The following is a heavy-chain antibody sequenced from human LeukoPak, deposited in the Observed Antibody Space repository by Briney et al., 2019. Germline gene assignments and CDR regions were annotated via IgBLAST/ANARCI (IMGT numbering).Heavy chain of an antibody. J-gene: IGHJ4*02. CDR2: ITSDGSTT. CDR3: ATERAGRDGYIVFDY. Sequence: GGSLRLSCAASGFTFSSYWMHWVRQAPGKGLVWVSRITSDGSTTTYADSVKGRFTISRDNAKNMLYLQMNSLRAEDTALYYCATERAGRDGYIVFDYWGQGTLVTVSS. CDR1: GFTFSSYW. V-gene: IGHV3-74*01. D-gene: IGHD5-24*01.